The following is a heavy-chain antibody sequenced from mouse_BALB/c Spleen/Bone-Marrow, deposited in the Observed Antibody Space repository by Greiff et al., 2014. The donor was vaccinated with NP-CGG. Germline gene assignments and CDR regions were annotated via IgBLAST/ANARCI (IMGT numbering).Heavy chain of an antibody. CDR3: TRDRGVQGYALDY. V-gene: IGHV5-4*02. D-gene: IGHD2-14*01. CDR1: GFTFSDFY. CDR2: ISAGGSYI. Sequence: EVKLMESGGGLVKPGGSLKLSCAASGFTFSDFYMYWVRQTPEKRLEWVATISAGGSYIYYPDSVKGRFTISRDDAKNNLYLQMSSLKSEDTAMYYCTRDRGVQGYALDYWGQGTSVTVSS. J-gene: IGHJ4*01.